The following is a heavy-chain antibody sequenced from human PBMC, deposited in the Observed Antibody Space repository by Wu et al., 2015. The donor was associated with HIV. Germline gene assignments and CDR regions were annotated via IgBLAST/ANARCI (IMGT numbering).Heavy chain of an antibody. CDR3: ASDFCSSTSCYSRFDY. CDR2: IIPIFGTA. D-gene: IGHD2-2*02. V-gene: IGHV1-69*12. CDR1: GGTFSSYA. J-gene: IGHJ4*02. Sequence: QVQLVQSGAEVKKPGSSVKVSCKASGGTFSSYAISWVRQAPGRGLEWMGGIIPIFGTANYAQKFQGRVTITADESTSTAYMELSSLRSEDTAVYYCASDFCSSTSCYSRFDYWGQGTLVTGLL.